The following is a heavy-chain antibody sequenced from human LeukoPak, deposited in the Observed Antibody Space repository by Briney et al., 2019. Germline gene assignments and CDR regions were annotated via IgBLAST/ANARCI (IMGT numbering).Heavy chain of an antibody. J-gene: IGHJ4*02. CDR2: ISWNSGSI. CDR3: AKDIGTYSSSWDYFDY. D-gene: IGHD6-13*01. Sequence: GRSLRLSCAASGFTFDDYAMHWVRQAPGKGLEWVSGISWNSGSIGYADSVKGRFTISRDNAKNSLYLQMSSLRAEDTALYYCAKDIGTYSSSWDYFDYWGQGTLVTVSS. CDR1: GFTFDDYA. V-gene: IGHV3-9*01.